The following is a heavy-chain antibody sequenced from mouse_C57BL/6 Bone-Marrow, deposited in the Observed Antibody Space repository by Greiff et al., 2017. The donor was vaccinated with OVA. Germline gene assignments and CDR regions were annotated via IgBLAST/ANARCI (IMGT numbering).Heavy chain of an antibody. CDR3: ARALFVITTVVAPFAY. Sequence: VQLQQSGPELVKPGDSVKISCKASGYSFTGYFMNWVMQSHGKSLEWIGRINPYNGDTFYNQKLKGKATLTVDKSSSTAHMELRSLTSEDSAVYYCARALFVITTVVAPFAYWGQGTLVTVSA. CDR1: GYSFTGYF. V-gene: IGHV1-20*01. D-gene: IGHD1-1*01. CDR2: INPYNGDT. J-gene: IGHJ3*01.